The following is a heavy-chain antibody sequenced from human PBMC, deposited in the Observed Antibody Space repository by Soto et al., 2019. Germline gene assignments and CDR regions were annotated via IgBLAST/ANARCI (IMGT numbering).Heavy chain of an antibody. J-gene: IGHJ6*02. CDR1: GFNFNSYT. V-gene: IGHV3-21*01. CDR3: ARDCSGGSCYPGMDV. D-gene: IGHD2-15*01. Sequence: EVQLVESGGGLVKPGGSLRLSCAASGFNFNSYTINWVRQAPGKRLEWVSSISSSGYIFSTDSVRGRFTISRDNAKNSVYLQINSLRAEDTAVYFCARDCSGGSCYPGMDVWGQGTTVTVSS. CDR2: ISSSGYI.